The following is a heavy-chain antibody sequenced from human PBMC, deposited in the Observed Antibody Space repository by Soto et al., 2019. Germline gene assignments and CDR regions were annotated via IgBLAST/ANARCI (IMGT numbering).Heavy chain of an antibody. Sequence: EVQLVESGGGLVKPGGSLRLFCAASGFTFSSYSMNWVRQAPGKGLEWVSSISSSSSYKYYADSVKGRFTISRDNAKNSLYLQMNSLRAEDTAVYYCARDRPYSGYDRTPFGWGQGTLVTVSS. CDR3: ARDRPYSGYDRTPFG. D-gene: IGHD5-12*01. CDR2: ISSSSSYK. V-gene: IGHV3-21*01. J-gene: IGHJ4*02. CDR1: GFTFSSYS.